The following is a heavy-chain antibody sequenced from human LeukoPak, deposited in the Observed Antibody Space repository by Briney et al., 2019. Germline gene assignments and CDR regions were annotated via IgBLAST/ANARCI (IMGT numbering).Heavy chain of an antibody. Sequence: ASVRVSCKASGYTFTVYYIHWVRQAPGQGLEWMGWINTGSGNTKYSQRFQDRVTITMDTSASTVYMEMNDLGSEDTAVYYCARGYSGCFHYWGQGALVTVSS. CDR1: GYTFTVYY. CDR2: INTGSGNT. D-gene: IGHD5-12*01. V-gene: IGHV1-3*04. J-gene: IGHJ4*02. CDR3: ARGYSGCFHY.